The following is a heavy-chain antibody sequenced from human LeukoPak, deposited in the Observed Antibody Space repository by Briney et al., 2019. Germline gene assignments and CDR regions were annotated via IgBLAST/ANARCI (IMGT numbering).Heavy chain of an antibody. CDR1: GFTFSSYE. CDR3: ARGYYGSGSYHIPFDP. V-gene: IGHV3-48*03. Sequence: GGSLRLSCAASGFTFSSYEMNWVRQAPGKGLEWVSYISSSGSTIYYADSVKGRFTISRDNAKNSLYLQMNSLRAEDTALYHCARGYYGSGSYHIPFDPWGQGTLVTVSS. CDR2: ISSSGSTI. D-gene: IGHD3-10*01. J-gene: IGHJ5*02.